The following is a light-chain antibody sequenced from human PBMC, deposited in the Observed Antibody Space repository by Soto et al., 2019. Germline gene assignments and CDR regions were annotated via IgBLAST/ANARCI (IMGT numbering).Light chain of an antibody. J-gene: IGKJ4*01. CDR1: QDISNH. V-gene: IGKV1-33*01. CDR3: QQCGNLPPT. CDR2: GAY. Sequence: DIQMTQSPSSLSASVGDRVTIACQASQDISNHLNWYQQTSGKAPELLIYGAYNLETGVPSRFTGSQSGTDFTLTITNLQPEDAGIYFCQQCGNLPPTFGGGTKVEI.